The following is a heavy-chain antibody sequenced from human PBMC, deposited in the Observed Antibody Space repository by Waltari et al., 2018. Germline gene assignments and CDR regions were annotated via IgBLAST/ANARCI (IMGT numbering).Heavy chain of an antibody. Sequence: QVQLVESGGGVVRPGGSLRLSCAASGFTFSAYGLPWVRQAPGKGREWLESILADGSKKYFADSGKGRFTISRDNSKNTLYLQMNSLRAEDTAVYYCAKGLGVTNNDGFHVWGQGTMVTVSS. CDR2: ILADGSKK. D-gene: IGHD4-17*01. CDR3: AKGLGVTNNDGFHV. CDR1: GFTFSAYG. V-gene: IGHV3-30*02. J-gene: IGHJ3*01.